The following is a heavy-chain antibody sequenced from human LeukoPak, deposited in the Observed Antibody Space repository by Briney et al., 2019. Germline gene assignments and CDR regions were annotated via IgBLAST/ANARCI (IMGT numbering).Heavy chain of an antibody. V-gene: IGHV4-34*01. Sequence: SETLSLTCAVYGGSFSGYYWSWIRQPPGKGLEWIGEINHSGSTNYNPSLKSRVTISVDTSKNQFSLKLSSVTAADTAVYYCASHDRIAARRGLSDYWGQGTLVTVSS. CDR1: GGSFSGYY. CDR2: INHSGST. D-gene: IGHD6-6*01. CDR3: ASHDRIAARRGLSDY. J-gene: IGHJ4*02.